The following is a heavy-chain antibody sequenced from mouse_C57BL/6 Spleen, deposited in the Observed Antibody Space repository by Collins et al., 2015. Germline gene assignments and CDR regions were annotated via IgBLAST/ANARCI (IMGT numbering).Heavy chain of an antibody. D-gene: IGHD1-1*01. Sequence: QVQLQQPGAELVRPGTSVKLSCKASGYTFTSYLMHWVKQRPGQGLEWIGVIDPSDSYTNYNQKFKGKATLAVDTSSSTAYMQLSSLTSEDSAVYYCARGIYYGSSYPLYAMDYWGQGTSVTVSS. J-gene: IGHJ4*01. CDR2: IDPSDSYT. V-gene: IGHV1-59*01. CDR3: ARGIYYGSSYPLYAMDY. CDR1: GYTFTSYL.